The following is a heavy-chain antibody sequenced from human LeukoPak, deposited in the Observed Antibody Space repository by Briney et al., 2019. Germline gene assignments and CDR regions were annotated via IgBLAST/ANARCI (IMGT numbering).Heavy chain of an antibody. Sequence: GGSLRLSCTASGFTFGDYAMSWVRQPPGKGLEWVGFIISKAYGGTIEYDASVRGRFSISRDDSRSIAYLQMNSLKTEDTAFYYCTRGTYYYDRTDYFTDYWGQGTLVTVSS. J-gene: IGHJ4*02. CDR2: IISKAYGGTI. D-gene: IGHD3-22*01. CDR3: TRGTYYYDRTDYFTDY. V-gene: IGHV3-49*04. CDR1: GFTFGDYA.